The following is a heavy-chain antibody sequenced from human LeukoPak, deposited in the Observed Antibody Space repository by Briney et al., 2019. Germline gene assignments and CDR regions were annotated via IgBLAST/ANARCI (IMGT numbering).Heavy chain of an antibody. Sequence: SQTLSLTCVISGDSFSSNRAAWNWIRPCPSRGLEWSGRTYYWSKWYHDYAMSVKSRITTNPATSKNQFSPPMNSVTPEYTAVYYCARVLSGSDPNLRWRFDPWGQGTLVTVYS. CDR2: TYYWSKWYH. V-gene: IGHV6-1*01. J-gene: IGHJ5*02. CDR1: GDSFSSNRAA. D-gene: IGHD1-26*01. CDR3: ARVLSGSDPNLRWRFDP.